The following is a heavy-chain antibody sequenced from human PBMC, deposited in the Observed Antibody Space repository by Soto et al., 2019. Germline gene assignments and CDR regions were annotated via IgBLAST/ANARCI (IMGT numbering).Heavy chain of an antibody. CDR1: GYTFTSYG. V-gene: IGHV1-18*01. CDR3: ARDPHEFWTSYWFDP. J-gene: IGHJ5*02. D-gene: IGHD3-3*01. Sequence: ASVKVSCKVSGYTFTSYGISWVRQAPGQGLEWMGWISAYNGNTNSAQKLQGRVTMTTDTSTSTAYMELRSLRSDDTAIYYCARDPHEFWTSYWFDPWGQGTPVTVSS. CDR2: ISAYNGNT.